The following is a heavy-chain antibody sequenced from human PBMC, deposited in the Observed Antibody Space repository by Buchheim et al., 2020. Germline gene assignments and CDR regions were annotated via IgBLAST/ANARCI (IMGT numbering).Heavy chain of an antibody. D-gene: IGHD6-13*01. CDR3: ARVEAGY. V-gene: IGHV3-48*04. J-gene: IGHJ4*02. Sequence: EVQLLESGGGLVQPGGSLRLSCAASGFTFSSYAMSWVRQAPGKGLEWVSYISSSSSYTNYADSVKGRFTISRDNAKNSLYLQVNNLRAEDTAVYYCARVEAGYWGQGTL. CDR1: GFTFSSYA. CDR2: ISSSSSYT.